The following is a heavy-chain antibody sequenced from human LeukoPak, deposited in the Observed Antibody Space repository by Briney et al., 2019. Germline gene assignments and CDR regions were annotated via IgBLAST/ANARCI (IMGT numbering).Heavy chain of an antibody. Sequence: GGSMRLSCAASGFAFSSYAMRWVRQIPGKGLEWVSGISNSGGSTYYADSVKGRFTISRDNSIDTVYLQMNSLRAEDTAIYYCTKGQRANSGYFYFDYWGQGTLVTVSS. D-gene: IGHD3-22*01. J-gene: IGHJ4*02. V-gene: IGHV3-23*01. CDR1: GFAFSSYA. CDR3: TKGQRANSGYFYFDY. CDR2: ISNSGGST.